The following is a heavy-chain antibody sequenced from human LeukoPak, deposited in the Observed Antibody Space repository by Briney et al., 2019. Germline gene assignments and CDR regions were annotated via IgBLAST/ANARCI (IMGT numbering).Heavy chain of an antibody. CDR3: ARVGSSSWYGPRYYYYYYMDV. V-gene: IGHV4-34*01. D-gene: IGHD6-13*01. CDR2: INHSGST. J-gene: IGHJ6*03. Sequence: SETLSLTCAVYGGSFSGYYWSWIRQPPGKGLEWIGEINHSGSTNYNPSLKSRDTISVDTSKNQFSLKLSSVTAADTAVYYCARVGSSSWYGPRYYYYYYMDVWGKGTTVTVSS. CDR1: GGSFSGYY.